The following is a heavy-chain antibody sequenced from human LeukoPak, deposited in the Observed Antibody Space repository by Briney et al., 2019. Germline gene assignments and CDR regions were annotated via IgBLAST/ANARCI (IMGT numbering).Heavy chain of an antibody. CDR2: INHSGST. J-gene: IGHJ4*02. Sequence: TSETLSLTCAVYGGSFSAYYWSWIRQSPGKGLEWIGEINHSGSTNFNPSLKSRVTISVDTSRNQGSLKLSSVTAADTAVYYCAREGDYYDTSGTLDYWGQGTLVTVSS. D-gene: IGHD3-22*01. CDR1: GGSFSAYY. CDR3: AREGDYYDTSGTLDY. V-gene: IGHV4-34*01.